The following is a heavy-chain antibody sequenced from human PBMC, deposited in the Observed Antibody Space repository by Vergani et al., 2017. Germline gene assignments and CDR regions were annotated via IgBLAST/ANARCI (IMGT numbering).Heavy chain of an antibody. CDR2: IYHSGST. J-gene: IGHJ4*02. Sequence: QVQLQESGPGLVKPSETLSLTCTVSGYSISSGYYWGWIRQPPGKGLEWIGSIYHSGSTYYNPSLKSRVTISVDTSKNQFSLKLSSVTAADTAVYYCAEGRAGGLFDYWGQGTLVTVSS. CDR1: GYSISSGYY. CDR3: AEGRAGGLFDY. D-gene: IGHD6-13*01. V-gene: IGHV4-38-2*02.